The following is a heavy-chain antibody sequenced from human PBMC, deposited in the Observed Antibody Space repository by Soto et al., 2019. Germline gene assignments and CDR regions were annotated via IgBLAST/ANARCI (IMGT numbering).Heavy chain of an antibody. CDR3: AGGFPVINVFDY. D-gene: IGHD2-21*01. CDR2: VYLSGST. Sequence: ETLSPPCNVSGCSVNKHYWRWIRQPPGKGLEWIGYVYLSGSTHYNPSLKSRVTISVDTAKNQLSLELNSVTAADTAVYYCAGGFPVINVFDYWGQGALVTVSS. V-gene: IGHV4-59*02. J-gene: IGHJ4*02. CDR1: GCSVNKHY.